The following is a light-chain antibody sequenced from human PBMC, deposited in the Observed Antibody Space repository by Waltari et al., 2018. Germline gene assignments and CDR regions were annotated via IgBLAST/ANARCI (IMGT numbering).Light chain of an antibody. J-gene: IGKJ3*01. CDR2: GAS. Sequence: EIVLTQSPGTLSLSPGERATLSCRASQSVSSSYLAWYQQKPGQAPRLLIYGASSRAPGIPDRFSGSGSGTDFTLTIRRLEPEDFAVYYCQQYGSSPRTFGPGTKVDIK. CDR1: QSVSSSY. V-gene: IGKV3-20*01. CDR3: QQYGSSPRT.